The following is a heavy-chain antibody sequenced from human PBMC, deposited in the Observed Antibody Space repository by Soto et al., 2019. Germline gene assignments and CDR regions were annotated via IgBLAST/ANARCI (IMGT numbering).Heavy chain of an antibody. V-gene: IGHV6-1*01. CDR2: TYYRSKWYN. Sequence: PSQTLSLTCAISGDSVSSNSAAWNWIRQSPSRGLEWLGRTYYRSKWYNDYAVSVKSRITINPDTSKNQFSLQLNSVTPEDTAVYYCARDVFEYSSSSPYYYYGMDVWGQGTTVTVS. D-gene: IGHD6-6*01. J-gene: IGHJ6*02. CDR3: ARDVFEYSSSSPYYYYGMDV. CDR1: GDSVSSNSAA.